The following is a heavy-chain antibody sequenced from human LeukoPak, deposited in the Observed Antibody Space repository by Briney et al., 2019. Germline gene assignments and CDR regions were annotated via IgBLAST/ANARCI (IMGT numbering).Heavy chain of an antibody. D-gene: IGHD3-22*01. V-gene: IGHV3-48*01. CDR2: ISSSSSTI. J-gene: IGHJ3*01. CDR1: GFTFSSYS. CDR3: ASPSSAYAFDV. Sequence: GGSLRLSCAASGFTFSSYSMNWVRQAPGKGLEWVSYISSSSSTIYYADSVKGRFTISRDNAKNSLYLQMNSLRAEDTAVYYCASPSSAYAFDVWGQGTMVTVSS.